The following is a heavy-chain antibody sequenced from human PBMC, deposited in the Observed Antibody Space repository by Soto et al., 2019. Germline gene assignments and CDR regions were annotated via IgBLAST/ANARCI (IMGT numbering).Heavy chain of an antibody. D-gene: IGHD2-15*01. CDR2: ISSSSSTI. V-gene: IGHV3-48*02. Sequence: WGALSLSCAASGFTFISYSMNWVRQAPGKWLEWVSYISSSSSTIYYADSVKGRFTISRDNAKNSLYLQMNSLRDEDTAVYYCATVYGGKPYWGQGTLVTVSS. CDR1: GFTFISYS. CDR3: ATVYGGKPY. J-gene: IGHJ4*02.